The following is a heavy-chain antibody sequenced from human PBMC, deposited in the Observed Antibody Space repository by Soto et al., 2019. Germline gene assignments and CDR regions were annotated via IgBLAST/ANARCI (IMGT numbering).Heavy chain of an antibody. V-gene: IGHV3-48*03. CDR1: GFTFSSYE. Sequence: GGSLRLSCAASGFTFSSYEMNWVRQAPGKGLEWVSYISSSGSTIYYADSVKGRFTISRDNAKNSLYLQMNSLRAEDTAFYYCARDPSGWYYFDYWGQGTLVTVSS. J-gene: IGHJ4*02. D-gene: IGHD6-19*01. CDR2: ISSSGSTI. CDR3: ARDPSGWYYFDY.